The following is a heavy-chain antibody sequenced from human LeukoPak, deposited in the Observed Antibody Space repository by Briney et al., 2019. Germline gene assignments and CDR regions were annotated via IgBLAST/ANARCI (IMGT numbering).Heavy chain of an antibody. J-gene: IGHJ2*01. V-gene: IGHV3-66*01. CDR2: IYSGGGT. CDR1: GFAFS. D-gene: IGHD3-10*01. CDR3: ARDPRYGYWYFDL. Sequence: QSGGPLRLSCAASGFAFSWVRQAPGKGLECVSLIYSGGGTYYADSVKGRFTIFRDNSKNTLYLQMNSLRAEDTAVYYCARDPRYGYWYFDLWGRGTLVTVSS.